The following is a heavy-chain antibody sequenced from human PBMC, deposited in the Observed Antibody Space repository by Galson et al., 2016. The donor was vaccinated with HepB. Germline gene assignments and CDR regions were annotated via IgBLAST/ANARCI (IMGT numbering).Heavy chain of an antibody. CDR1: GFTFNNYG. D-gene: IGHD4-17*01. CDR2: IWYDGSNK. Sequence: SLRLSCAASGFTFNNYGMHWVRQAPGKGLEWVAVIWYDGSNKYYADSVKGRFTISRDNSKNTLYLQMSSLRAEDTAVYYCARWTAPYGDYYYYYYMDVWGKGTTVTVSS. V-gene: IGHV3-33*01. J-gene: IGHJ6*03. CDR3: ARWTAPYGDYYYYYYMDV.